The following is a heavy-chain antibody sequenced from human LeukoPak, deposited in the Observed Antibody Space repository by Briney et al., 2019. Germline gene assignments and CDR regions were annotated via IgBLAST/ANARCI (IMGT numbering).Heavy chain of an antibody. CDR2: ISYDGSNK. D-gene: IGHD6-13*01. Sequence: GGSLRLSCAASGFTFSSYAMHWVRQAPGKGLEWVAVISYDGSNKYYADSVKGRFTISRDNSKNTLYLQMNSLRAEDTAVYYCARGARVSSSFPFDYWGQGTLVTVSS. CDR1: GFTFSSYA. CDR3: ARGARVSSSFPFDY. V-gene: IGHV3-30*04. J-gene: IGHJ4*02.